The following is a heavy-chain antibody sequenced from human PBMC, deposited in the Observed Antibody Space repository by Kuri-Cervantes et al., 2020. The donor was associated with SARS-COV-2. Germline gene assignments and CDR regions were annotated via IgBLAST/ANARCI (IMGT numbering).Heavy chain of an antibody. V-gene: IGHV3-53*01. CDR3: ARVIVDTAMIIKPDAFDI. CDR1: MLTSRRKF. CDR2: VYSGGSI. J-gene: IGHJ3*02. Sequence: WGTLRLTCAASMLTSRRKFLCWVRQAPGKVLEWVSVVYSGGSIYYADSVKGRFTISRDNSKNTLYLQMNSLRAEDTGVYYCARVIVDTAMIIKPDAFDIWGQGTMVTVSS. D-gene: IGHD5-18*01.